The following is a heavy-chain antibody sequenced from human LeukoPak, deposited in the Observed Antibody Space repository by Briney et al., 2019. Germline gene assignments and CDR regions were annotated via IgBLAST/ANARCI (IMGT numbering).Heavy chain of an antibody. CDR1: GYSISSGYY. V-gene: IGHV4-38-2*02. D-gene: IGHD2-2*01. CDR2: IYHSGST. Sequence: SETLSLTCTVSGYSISSGYYWGWIRQPPGKWLEWIGSIYHSGSTYYNPSLKSRVTISVDTSKTQFSLKVTSVTAADTAVYYCARAPRDRGYCGATSCFEYMDVWGRGTTVTISS. J-gene: IGHJ6*03. CDR3: ARAPRDRGYCGATSCFEYMDV.